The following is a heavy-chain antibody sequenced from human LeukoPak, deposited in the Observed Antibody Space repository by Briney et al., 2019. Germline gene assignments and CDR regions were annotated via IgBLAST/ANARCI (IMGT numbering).Heavy chain of an antibody. J-gene: IGHJ4*02. V-gene: IGHV3-7*03. CDR3: AKVLLEYNYYFDY. Sequence: GGSLRLSCIASGFTFSNSWMTWVRQAPGRGLEWVANIKEDGTDKQYVDSVKGRFTISRDNAKNSVSLQMNSLRAEDTAVYYCAKVLLEYNYYFDYWGQGTLVTVSS. D-gene: IGHD1-1*01. CDR1: GFTFSNSW. CDR2: IKEDGTDK.